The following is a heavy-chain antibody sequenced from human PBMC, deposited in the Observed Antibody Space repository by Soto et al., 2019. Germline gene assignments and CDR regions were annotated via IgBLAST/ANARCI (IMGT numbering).Heavy chain of an antibody. Sequence: QVQLVQSGAEVKKPGASVKVSCKASGYTLTNFYIHWVRQAPGQGLEWMGIINPNGGSTNYAHNFQGRVTITRDTSTSTFYIDLSSLRSEDTAVYYCARGLGSGDYWGRGTLVTVSS. V-gene: IGHV1-46*03. CDR1: GYTLTNFY. D-gene: IGHD6-25*01. CDR2: INPNGGST. J-gene: IGHJ4*02. CDR3: ARGLGSGDY.